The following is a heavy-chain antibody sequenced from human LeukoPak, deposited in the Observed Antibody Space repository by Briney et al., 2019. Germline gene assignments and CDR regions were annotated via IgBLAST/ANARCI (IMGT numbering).Heavy chain of an antibody. CDR1: GGSINTYY. Sequence: SETLSLTCTVSGGSINTYYWSWIRQPPGKGLEWIGYLYNSGTTYYNPSLKSRVTISVDRSKNQFSLKLNSVTAADTAVYYCARVPGLGLAPNSWFDPWVQGTLVTVSS. D-gene: IGHD3-16*01. CDR3: ARVPGLGLAPNSWFDP. J-gene: IGHJ5*02. CDR2: LYNSGTT. V-gene: IGHV4-59*12.